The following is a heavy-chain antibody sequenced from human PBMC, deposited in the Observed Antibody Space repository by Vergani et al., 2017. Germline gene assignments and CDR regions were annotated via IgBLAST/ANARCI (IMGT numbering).Heavy chain of an antibody. D-gene: IGHD3-22*01. V-gene: IGHV3-23*05. CDR1: GFTFSSYAM. Sequence: EVQLLESGGGLVQPGGSLRLSCAASGFTFSSYAMSWVRQAPGKGLEWIGYIYSTGSTHHNPSLRRRINMSVDTSKNQFSLKLNSVTAAETAMYYCARMGGYDEGDAFRIGYFDSWGPGILVTVSS. J-gene: IGHJ4*02. CDR2: IYSTGST. CDR3: ARMGGYDEGDAFRIGYFDS.